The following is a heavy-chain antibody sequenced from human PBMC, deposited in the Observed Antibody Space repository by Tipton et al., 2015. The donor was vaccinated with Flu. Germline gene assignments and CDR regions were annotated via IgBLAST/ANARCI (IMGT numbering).Heavy chain of an antibody. CDR3: ARGWDHDAFDS. Sequence: TLSLTCTVSGGSISSYYWSWIRQPPGKGLEWIGYIYYSGSTTYNPSLKSRVTISVDTSKTQFSLNLSSVSAADTAVYYCARGWDHDAFDSWGQGTMVTVSS. CDR1: GGSISSYY. J-gene: IGHJ3*02. V-gene: IGHV4-59*01. CDR2: IYYSGST. D-gene: IGHD1-26*01.